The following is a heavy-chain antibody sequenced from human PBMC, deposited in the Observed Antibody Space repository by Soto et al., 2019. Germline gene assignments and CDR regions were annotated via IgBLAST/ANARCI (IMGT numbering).Heavy chain of an antibody. J-gene: IGHJ5*01. Sequence: PSETLSLTCTVSGCFNLGYYWSWLRQHPGKGLEWIGYIYSSGSTNYNPSLKSRVTMSVDTSKDQISLKLRSVTAADTAVYYCARSIDSWGQGTLVTV. V-gene: IGHV4-59*12. CDR2: IYSSGST. CDR3: ARSIDS. CDR1: GCFNLGYY.